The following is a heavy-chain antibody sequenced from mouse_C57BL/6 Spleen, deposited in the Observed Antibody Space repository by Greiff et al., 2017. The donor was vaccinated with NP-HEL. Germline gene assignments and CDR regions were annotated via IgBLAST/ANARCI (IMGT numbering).Heavy chain of an antibody. Sequence: QVQLQQSGAELVKPGASVKISCKASGYAFSSYWMNWVKQRPGKGLEWIGQIYPGDGDTNYNGKFKGKATLTADKSSSTAYMQLSSLTSEASAVYFCASSHYYGSRECYYAMYYWGQGTSVTVSS. CDR3: ASSHYYGSRECYYAMYY. V-gene: IGHV1-80*01. CDR1: GYAFSSYW. D-gene: IGHD1-1*01. CDR2: IYPGDGDT. J-gene: IGHJ4*01.